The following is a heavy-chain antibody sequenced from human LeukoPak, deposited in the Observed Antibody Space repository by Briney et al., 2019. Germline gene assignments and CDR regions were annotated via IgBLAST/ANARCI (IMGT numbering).Heavy chain of an antibody. D-gene: IGHD3-3*01. V-gene: IGHV1-18*01. Sequence: ASVKVSCKASGYSFTSYGISWVRQAPGQGLEWMGWISAYNGNTKYEQKFQGRVTMTTDTSTSTAYMELRSLRSDDTAVYYCAGSPDFWSGLEGYWGQGTLVTVSS. CDR3: AGSPDFWSGLEGY. J-gene: IGHJ4*02. CDR2: ISAYNGNT. CDR1: GYSFTSYG.